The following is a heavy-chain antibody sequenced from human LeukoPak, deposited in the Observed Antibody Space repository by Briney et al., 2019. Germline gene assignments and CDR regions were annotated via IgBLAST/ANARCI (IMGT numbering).Heavy chain of an antibody. CDR3: ARTIWFGELYYYYMDV. CDR1: GGTFSSYA. CDR2: IIPIFGTA. D-gene: IGHD3-10*01. Sequence: PVKVSCKASGGTFSSYAISWVRQAPGQGLEWMGGIIPIFGTANYAQKFQGRVTITADESTSTAYMELSSLRSEDTAVYYCARTIWFGELYYYYMDVWGKGTTVTVSS. V-gene: IGHV1-69*13. J-gene: IGHJ6*03.